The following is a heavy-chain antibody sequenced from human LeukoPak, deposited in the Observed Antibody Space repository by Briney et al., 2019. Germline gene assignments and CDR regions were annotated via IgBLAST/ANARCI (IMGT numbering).Heavy chain of an antibody. CDR2: ISGSGGST. CDR3: AKNTISGGHYQYYMDV. CDR1: GITFSSYA. D-gene: IGHD3-16*02. J-gene: IGHJ6*03. V-gene: IGHV3-23*01. Sequence: TGRSLRPSCASGITFSSYAMSWVRQAPGKGLDWVSAISGSGGSTYYADSVKGRFTISRDNFKNTLYLQMNSLRAEDTAVYYCAKNTISGGHYQYYMDVWGKGTTVTVSS.